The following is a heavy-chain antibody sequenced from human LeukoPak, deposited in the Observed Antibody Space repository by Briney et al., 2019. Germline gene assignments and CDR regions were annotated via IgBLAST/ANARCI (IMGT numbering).Heavy chain of an antibody. Sequence: PSETLSLTCTGCGGSISSYYWSWIRQPPRKGLEGIGYIYYSGSTNYNPSLKSRVTISVDTSKNQFSLKLSSVTAADTAVYYCARHFVGGSYYFDYWGQGTLVTVSS. CDR2: IYYSGST. CDR3: ARHFVGGSYYFDY. J-gene: IGHJ4*02. D-gene: IGHD3-16*01. V-gene: IGHV4-59*08. CDR1: GGSISSYY.